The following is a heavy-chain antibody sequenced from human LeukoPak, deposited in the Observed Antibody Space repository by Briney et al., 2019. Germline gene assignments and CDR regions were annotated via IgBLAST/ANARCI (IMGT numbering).Heavy chain of an antibody. CDR3: AKDLNYYDSSENWFDP. CDR2: ISYDGSNK. J-gene: IGHJ5*02. V-gene: IGHV3-30*18. CDR1: GFTFNDYG. Sequence: GGSLRLSCAASGFTFNDYGMHWVRQAPGKGLEWVAVISYDGSNKYYTDSVKGRFTISRDNSKSTLYLQMNSLRAEDTAVYYCAKDLNYYDSSENWFDPWGQGTLVTVSS. D-gene: IGHD3-22*01.